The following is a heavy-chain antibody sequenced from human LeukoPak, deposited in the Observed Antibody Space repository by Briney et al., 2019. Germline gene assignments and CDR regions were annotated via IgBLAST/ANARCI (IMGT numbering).Heavy chain of an antibody. CDR2: ISYDGSNK. CDR1: GFTFSSYG. CDR3: AKAGLSSGWSYYFDY. J-gene: IGHJ4*02. D-gene: IGHD6-19*01. V-gene: IGHV3-30*18. Sequence: GGSLRLSCAASGFTFSSYGMHRVRQAPGKGLEWVAVISYDGSNKYYADSVEGRFTISRDNSKNTLYLQMNSLRAEDTAVYYCAKAGLSSGWSYYFDYWGQGTLVTVSP.